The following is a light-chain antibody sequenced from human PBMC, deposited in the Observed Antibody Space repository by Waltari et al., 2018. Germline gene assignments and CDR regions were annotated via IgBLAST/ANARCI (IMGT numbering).Light chain of an antibody. J-gene: IGKJ1*01. CDR3: QQYNDWRT. Sequence: ETVMTQSPATLSVSPGERATLSCRASQSVSSNLAWYQQKPGQAPRLLIHGASIRAAGIPARFSGSGSGTDFTFTISSLQSEDFAVYYCQQYNDWRTFGQGTKVEIK. CDR1: QSVSSN. V-gene: IGKV3-15*01. CDR2: GAS.